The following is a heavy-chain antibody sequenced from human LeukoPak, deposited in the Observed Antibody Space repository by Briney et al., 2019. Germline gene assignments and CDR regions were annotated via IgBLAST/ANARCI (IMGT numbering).Heavy chain of an antibody. D-gene: IGHD2-8*01. CDR2: ISSSSSYI. V-gene: IGHV3-21*04. J-gene: IGHJ6*02. CDR1: GFTFSSYS. CDR3: AKDRCTNGVCYTFDYYGMDV. Sequence: GGSLRLSCAASGFTFSSYSMNWVRQAPGKGLEWVSSISSSSSYIYYADSVKGRFTISRDNAKNSLYLQMNSLRAEDTAVYYCAKDRCTNGVCYTFDYYGMDVWGQGTTVTVSS.